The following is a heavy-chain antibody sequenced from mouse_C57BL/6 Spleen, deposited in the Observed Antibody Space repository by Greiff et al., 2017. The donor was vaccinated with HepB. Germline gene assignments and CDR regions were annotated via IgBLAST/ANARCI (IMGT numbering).Heavy chain of an antibody. CDR2: ISYDGSN. J-gene: IGHJ3*01. CDR3: ARDRGYDGPFAY. CDR1: GYSITSGYY. V-gene: IGHV3-6*01. Sequence: EVQRVESGPGLVKPSQSLSLTCSVTGYSITSGYYWNWIRQFPGNKLEWMGYISYDGSNNYNPSLKNRISITRDTAKNQFFLKLNSVTTEDTATYYCARDRGYDGPFAYWGQGTLVTVSA. D-gene: IGHD2-3*01.